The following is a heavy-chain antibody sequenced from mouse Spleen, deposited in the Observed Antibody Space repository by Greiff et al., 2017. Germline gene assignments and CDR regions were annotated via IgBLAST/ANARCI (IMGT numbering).Heavy chain of an antibody. D-gene: IGHD2-1*01. CDR2: INYDGSST. Sequence: EVKLMESEGGLVQPGSSMKLSCTASGFTFSDYYMAWVRQVPEKGLEWVANINYDGSSTYYLDSLKSRFIISRDNAKNILYLQMSSLKSEDTATYYCARDTGVYYGNPFDYWGQGTTLTVSS. CDR3: ARDTGVYYGNPFDY. V-gene: IGHV5-16*01. CDR1: GFTFSDYY. J-gene: IGHJ2*01.